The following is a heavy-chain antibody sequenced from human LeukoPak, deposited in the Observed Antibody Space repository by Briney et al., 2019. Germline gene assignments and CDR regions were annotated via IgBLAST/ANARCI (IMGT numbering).Heavy chain of an antibody. J-gene: IGHJ4*02. CDR2: ISGSGGST. Sequence: GGSLRLSCVASGFTFSSYAMSWVRQAPGKGLEWVSAISGSGGSTYYADSVKGRFTISRDNSKNTLYLQMNSLRAEDTAVYYCAEPEGGYYDIRPDWGQGTLVTVSS. D-gene: IGHD3-22*01. V-gene: IGHV3-23*01. CDR3: AEPEGGYYDIRPD. CDR1: GFTFSSYA.